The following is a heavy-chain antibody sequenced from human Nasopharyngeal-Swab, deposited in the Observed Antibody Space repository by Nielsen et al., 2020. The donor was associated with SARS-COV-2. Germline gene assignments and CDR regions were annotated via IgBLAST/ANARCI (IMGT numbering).Heavy chain of an antibody. CDR2: IYYNGST. V-gene: IGHV4-59*01. Sequence: WIRQPPGKGLEWIGYIYYNGSTNYNPSLKSRVTISVDTSKNQFSLKLNSVTAADTAVYYCARDGASYGYRWGQGTLVTVSS. J-gene: IGHJ4*02. D-gene: IGHD5-18*01. CDR3: ARDGASYGYR.